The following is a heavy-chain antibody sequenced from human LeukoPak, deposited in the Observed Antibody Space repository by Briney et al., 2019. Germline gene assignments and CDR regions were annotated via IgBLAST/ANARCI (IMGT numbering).Heavy chain of an antibody. Sequence: SETLSLTCTVSGGSISSSRYFWSWIRQPAGKGLEWIGRIYASGTTNYNPSLKSRVTISVDTSKNQFSLNLSSVTAADTAVYYCATSGTREHSNFADAFDIWGQGTMVTVSS. CDR2: IYASGTT. V-gene: IGHV4-61*02. CDR3: ATSGTREHSNFADAFDI. D-gene: IGHD1-7*01. J-gene: IGHJ3*02. CDR1: GGSISSSRYF.